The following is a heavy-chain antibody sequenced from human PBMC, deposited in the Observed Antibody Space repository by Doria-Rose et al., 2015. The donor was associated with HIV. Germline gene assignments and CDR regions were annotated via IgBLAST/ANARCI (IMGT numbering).Heavy chain of an antibody. Sequence: QVQLQESGPGLVKPSETLSLTCSVSGGSISHYYWSWIRQPPGKRLEYIGDIFYTGSTNYSPSLKSRLSMSIDTSKIKFSLRLSSVTAADTAVYYCARVLSGTYDHWGQGTLVTVSS. V-gene: IGHV4-59*01. J-gene: IGHJ5*02. CDR1: GGSISHYY. CDR3: ARVLSGTYDH. CDR2: IFYTGST. D-gene: IGHD1-26*01.